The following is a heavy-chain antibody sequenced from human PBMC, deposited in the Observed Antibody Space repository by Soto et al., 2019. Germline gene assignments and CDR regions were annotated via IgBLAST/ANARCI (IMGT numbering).Heavy chain of an antibody. V-gene: IGHV1-18*01. CDR2: ISAYNGNT. CDR3: ARVRQLVGYFYYYRDV. J-gene: IGHJ6*03. D-gene: IGHD6-6*01. CDR1: GYTFTNYG. Sequence: QVQLLQSGAEVKKPGASVKVSCKASGYTFTNYGITWVRQAPGQGLEWMGWISAYNGNTHYTQRLQGRVTMTTDTSTCTAYRELRGLRSYDTAVYYWARVRQLVGYFYYYRDVWGKGTTVTVSS.